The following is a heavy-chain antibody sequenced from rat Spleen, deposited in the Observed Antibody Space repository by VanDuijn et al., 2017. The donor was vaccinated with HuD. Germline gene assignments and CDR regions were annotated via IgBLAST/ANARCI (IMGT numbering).Heavy chain of an antibody. CDR3: TRGMYTTDYYYGYYYVMDA. D-gene: IGHD1-6*01. J-gene: IGHJ4*01. CDR1: GFTFNNYW. CDR2: ITNTGGST. V-gene: IGHV5-31*01. Sequence: EVQLVESGGGLVQPGRSLKLSCVASGFTFNNYWMTWIRQAPGKGLEWVASITNTGGSTYYPDSVKGRFTISRDNAKSTLYLQMNSLRSEDTATYYCTRGMYTTDYYYGYYYVMDAWGQGASVTVSS.